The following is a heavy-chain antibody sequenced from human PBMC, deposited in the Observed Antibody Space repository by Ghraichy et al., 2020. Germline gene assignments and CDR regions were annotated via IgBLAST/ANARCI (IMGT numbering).Heavy chain of an antibody. D-gene: IGHD5-18*01. V-gene: IGHV1-2*02. CDR2: INPNSGGT. J-gene: IGHJ4*02. CDR1: GYTFTGYY. CDR3: ASLSALDTAIETAFDY. Sequence: ASVKVSCKASGYTFTGYYMHWVRQAPGQGLEWMGWINPNSGGTNYAQKFQGRVTMTRDTSISTAYMELSRLRSDDTAVYYCASLSALDTAIETAFDYWGQGTLVTVSS.